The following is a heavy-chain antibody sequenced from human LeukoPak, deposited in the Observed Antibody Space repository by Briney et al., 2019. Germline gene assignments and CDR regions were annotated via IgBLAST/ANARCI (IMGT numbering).Heavy chain of an antibody. CDR1: GGSFSGYY. CDR3: ARGEYFDWLYRSQYYFDY. CDR2: INHSGST. V-gene: IGHV4-34*01. D-gene: IGHD3-9*01. Sequence: SETLSLTCAVYGGSFSGYYWSWIRQPPGKGREWIGEINHSGSTNYHPSLKSRVTISVDTSKNQFSLKLSSVTAADTAVYYCARGEYFDWLYRSQYYFDYWGQGTLVTVSS. J-gene: IGHJ4*02.